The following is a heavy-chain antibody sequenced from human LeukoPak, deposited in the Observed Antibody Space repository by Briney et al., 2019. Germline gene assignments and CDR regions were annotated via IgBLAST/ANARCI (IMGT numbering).Heavy chain of an antibody. CDR3: ARVITMVRGVLDP. Sequence: GASVKVSCKTSGYTFTNYFMHWVRQAPGQGLEWMGWINPNSGGTNYAQKFQGRVTMTRDTSISTAYMELSRLRSDDTAVYYCARVITMVRGVLDPWGQGTLVTVSS. D-gene: IGHD3-10*01. CDR1: GYTFTNYF. V-gene: IGHV1-2*02. CDR2: INPNSGGT. J-gene: IGHJ5*02.